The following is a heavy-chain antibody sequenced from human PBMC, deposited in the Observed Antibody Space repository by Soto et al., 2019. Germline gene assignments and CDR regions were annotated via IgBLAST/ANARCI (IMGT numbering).Heavy chain of an antibody. V-gene: IGHV4-34*01. Sequence: PSETLSLTCAVYGGSFSVHSWTWIRHSPGKGLEWIGDISHSGRVNYSPSLKSRVTISLDTSKNQFSLTLSAVTAADTAMYYCSTRAYDTNGYYRFDPWGQGTLVTVSS. CDR3: STRAYDTNGYYRFDP. CDR1: GGSFSVHS. J-gene: IGHJ5*01. CDR2: ISHSGRV. D-gene: IGHD3-22*01.